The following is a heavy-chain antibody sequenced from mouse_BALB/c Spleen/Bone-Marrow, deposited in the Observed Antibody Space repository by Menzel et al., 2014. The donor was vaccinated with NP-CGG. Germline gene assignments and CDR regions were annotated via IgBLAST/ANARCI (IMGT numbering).Heavy chain of an antibody. CDR1: GFTFSSYG. J-gene: IGHJ1*01. D-gene: IGHD2-12*01. CDR2: INNKGGST. CDR3: ASIYEWCFDV. V-gene: IGHV5-6-3*01. Sequence: VMLVESGGGLVQPGGSLKLSCVASGFTFSSYGMSWVRQTPDKGLELVATINNKGGSTYYPDSVKGQLTISRDNAKITLYLQMSSLKSDDTVMCYCASIYEWCFDVWGAGTAVTVSS.